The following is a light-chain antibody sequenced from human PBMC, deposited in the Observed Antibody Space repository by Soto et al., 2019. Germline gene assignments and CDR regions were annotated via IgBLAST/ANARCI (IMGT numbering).Light chain of an antibody. J-gene: IGKJ2*01. CDR2: GAS. CDR1: HSVSSSY. Sequence: EIVLTQSPGTLSLSPGERATLSCRANHSVSSSYLAWYQQKCGQAPRLLIYGASSRATGIPDRFSGSGSGTDFTLTISRLEPEDFAVYYCQQYGSSPPYTFGQGTKLEIK. V-gene: IGKV3-20*01. CDR3: QQYGSSPPYT.